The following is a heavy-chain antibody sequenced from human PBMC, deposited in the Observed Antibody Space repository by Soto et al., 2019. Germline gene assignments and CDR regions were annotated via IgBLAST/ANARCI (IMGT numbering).Heavy chain of an antibody. V-gene: IGHV1-69*01. J-gene: IGHJ4*01. Sequence: QVQVVQSGAEVKKPGSSVKVSCKAFGGSFRSLGISWVRQAPGQGLEWVGGIIPAFGTTHYAREFQDRVTITADSSTSTTYMEMSSLRFEDTAFLSCAIENWGPGVFYFDIWGHGIPVTVSS. CDR1: GGSFRSLG. CDR2: IIPAFGTT. D-gene: IGHD7-27*01. CDR3: AIENWGPGVFYFDI.